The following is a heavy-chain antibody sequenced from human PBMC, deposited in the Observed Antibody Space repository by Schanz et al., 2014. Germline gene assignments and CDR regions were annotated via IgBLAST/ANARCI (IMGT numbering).Heavy chain of an antibody. Sequence: EMQLLESGGGLAQPGGSLRLSCAASGFKFTDYAMTWVRQAPGKGLEWVSSISSSSSYISYADSVKGRFTISRDNAKNSLYLQMNSLRAEDTAVYYCVPMSIAAHWGQGTLVTVSS. CDR2: ISSSSSYI. J-gene: IGHJ4*02. V-gene: IGHV3-21*01. CDR3: VPMSIAAH. CDR1: GFKFTDYA. D-gene: IGHD6-6*01.